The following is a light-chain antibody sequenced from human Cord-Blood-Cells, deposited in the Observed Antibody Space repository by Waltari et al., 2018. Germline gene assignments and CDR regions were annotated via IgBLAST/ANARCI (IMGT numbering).Light chain of an antibody. CDR2: WAF. V-gene: IGKV4-1*01. CDR1: QSVLYSSNNKNY. CDR3: QQYDSTPYT. Sequence: DIVMTQSPDSLAVSLGERATINCKSSQSVLYSSNNKNYLAWYQQKPGQPPKLLIYWAFTRESGIPERCSGSGSGTDFTLTISSLQAEDVAVYYCQQYDSTPYTFGQGTKLEIK. J-gene: IGKJ2*01.